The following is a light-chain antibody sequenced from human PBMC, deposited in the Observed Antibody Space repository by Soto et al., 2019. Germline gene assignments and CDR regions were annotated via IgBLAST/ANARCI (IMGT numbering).Light chain of an antibody. Sequence: IQLTQSPSSLSASVGDRVTITCRASQTISSWLAWYQQKPGKAPKLLIYKASTLKSGVPSRFSGSGSGTEFTLTISSLQPDDSATYYRQQYDTYWTFGQGTKVDIK. CDR3: QQYDTYWT. V-gene: IGKV1-5*03. J-gene: IGKJ1*01. CDR2: KAS. CDR1: QTISSW.